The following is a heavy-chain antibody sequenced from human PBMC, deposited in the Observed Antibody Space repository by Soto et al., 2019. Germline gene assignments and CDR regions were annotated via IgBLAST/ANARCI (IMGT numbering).Heavy chain of an antibody. Sequence: EVQLVESGGGLVQPGGSLRLSCAVSGFTVSSNYLGWVRQAPGKGLELVSVIYSGGSTLSADSVKGRFTLSRDDYKNMMWLQMNSLKAEDTAVYYCAARGVVLPAGTDALDVWGQGTMVTVSS. V-gene: IGHV3-66*01. CDR1: GFTVSSNY. CDR2: IYSGGST. D-gene: IGHD2-2*01. J-gene: IGHJ3*01. CDR3: AARGVVLPAGTDALDV.